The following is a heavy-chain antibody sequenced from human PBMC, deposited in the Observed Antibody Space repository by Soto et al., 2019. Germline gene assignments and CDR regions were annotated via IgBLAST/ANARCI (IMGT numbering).Heavy chain of an antibody. CDR3: ARVVPGAEAWFGP. J-gene: IGHJ5*02. D-gene: IGHD2-2*01. CDR2: ISLYSDDT. Sequence: ASVKVSCKTSGYTFSNYGITWVRQAPGQPLEWLGWISLYSDDTNYAQKFQGRVSMTTDTSTTTAYMELRSLRSDDTAVYYCARVVPGAEAWFGPWGHGTLVTVSS. V-gene: IGHV1-18*01. CDR1: GYTFSNYG.